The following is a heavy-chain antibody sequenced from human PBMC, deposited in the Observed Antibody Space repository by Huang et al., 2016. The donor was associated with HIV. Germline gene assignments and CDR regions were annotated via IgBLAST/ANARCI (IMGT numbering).Heavy chain of an antibody. J-gene: IGHJ4*02. V-gene: IGHV3-53*01. D-gene: IGHD2-8*02. CDR2: IYSGGTT. CDR1: GFIVSTNY. Sequence: EVQLVESGGGLIQPGGSLRLSCAASGFIVSTNYLTWVRQAPGKGLEWVSLIYSGGTTYYADSVKGRFTISRDDSENTLYLHMTSLRAGDTAVYYCAKEGDTGAALGYWGQGTLVTVS. CDR3: AKEGDTGAALGY.